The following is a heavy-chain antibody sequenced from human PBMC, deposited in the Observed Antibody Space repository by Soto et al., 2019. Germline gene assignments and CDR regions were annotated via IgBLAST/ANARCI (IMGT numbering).Heavy chain of an antibody. V-gene: IGHV1-46*01. CDR1: GYTFTSYY. CDR2: INPSGGST. Sequence: ASVKVSCKASGYTFTSYYMHWVRQAPGQGLEWMGIINPSGGSTSYAQKFQGRVTMTRDTSTSTVYMELSSLRSEDTAVYYCSRDGAAYGWYGRWGQGTLVTISS. CDR3: SRDGAAYGWYGR. J-gene: IGHJ5*02. D-gene: IGHD2-15*01.